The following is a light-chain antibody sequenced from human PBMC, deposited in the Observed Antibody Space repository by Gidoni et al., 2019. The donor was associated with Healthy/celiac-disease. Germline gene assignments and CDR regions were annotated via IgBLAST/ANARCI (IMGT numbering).Light chain of an antibody. CDR2: GAS. Sequence: EIVMTQSPATLSVSPGERATLSCRASQRVSSNLAWYQQKPGQAPRLLIYGASTRATGIPARFSGSRSGTEFTLTISSLQSEDFAVYYCQQYNNWLSGTFGQGTKVEIK. CDR1: QRVSSN. V-gene: IGKV3-15*01. J-gene: IGKJ1*01. CDR3: QQYNNWLSGT.